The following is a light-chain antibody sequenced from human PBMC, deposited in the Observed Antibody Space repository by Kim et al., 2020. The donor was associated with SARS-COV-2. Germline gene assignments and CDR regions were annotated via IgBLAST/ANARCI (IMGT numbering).Light chain of an antibody. Sequence: EILLTQSPGTLSLSPGESATLSCRARQTVTRNYLNWYQQKASQAPRLLIYSASSRAADIPDRFSVSGSGTDFTLTISRLEPEEFGVYYCQQYGGSPLLTFGRGTKVDIK. CDR3: QQYGGSPLLT. V-gene: IGKV3-20*01. J-gene: IGKJ4*01. CDR2: SAS. CDR1: QTVTRNY.